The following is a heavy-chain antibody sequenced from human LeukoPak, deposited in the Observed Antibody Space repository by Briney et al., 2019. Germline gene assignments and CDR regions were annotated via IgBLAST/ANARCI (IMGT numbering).Heavy chain of an antibody. CDR3: ARGHQQYYDFWSGYYKGGHYFDY. V-gene: IGHV4-34*01. D-gene: IGHD3-3*01. CDR1: GGSFSGYY. Sequence: SETLSLTCAVYGGSFSGYYWSWIRQPPGKGLEWIGEINHSGSTNYNPSLKSRVTISVDTSKNQFSLKLSSVTAADTAVYYCARGHQQYYDFWSGYYKGGHYFDYWGQGTLVTVSS. CDR2: INHSGST. J-gene: IGHJ4*02.